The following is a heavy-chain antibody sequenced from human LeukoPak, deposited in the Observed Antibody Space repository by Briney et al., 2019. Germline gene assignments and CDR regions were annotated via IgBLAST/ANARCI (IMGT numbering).Heavy chain of an antibody. J-gene: IGHJ3*01. CDR1: GYTFTGYY. CDR2: INPNSGGT. Sequence: ASVKVSCKASGYTFTGYYMHWVRQAPGQGLEWMGWINPNSGGTIYAQKFQGRVTMTEDTSTDTAYMELSSLRSEDTAVYYCAERPNSGSYYVVWGQGTMVTVSS. D-gene: IGHD1-26*01. V-gene: IGHV1-2*02. CDR3: AERPNSGSYYVV.